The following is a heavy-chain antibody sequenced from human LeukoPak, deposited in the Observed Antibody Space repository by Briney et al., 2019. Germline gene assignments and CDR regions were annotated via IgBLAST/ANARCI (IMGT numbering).Heavy chain of an antibody. V-gene: IGHV3-23*01. CDR2: ISGSGGST. J-gene: IGHJ4*02. CDR1: GSTFSSYA. CDR3: AKGNSYSSSLDY. D-gene: IGHD6-6*01. Sequence: PGGSLRLSCSASGSTFSSYAMSWVRQAPGKGLEWVSAISGSGGSTYYADSVKGRFTISRDNSKNTRYLQMNSLRAEDTAVYYCAKGNSYSSSLDYWGQGTLVTVSS.